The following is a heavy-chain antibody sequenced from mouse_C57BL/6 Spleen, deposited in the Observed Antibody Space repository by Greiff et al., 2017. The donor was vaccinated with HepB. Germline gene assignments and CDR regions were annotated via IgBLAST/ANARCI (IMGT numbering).Heavy chain of an antibody. J-gene: IGHJ2*01. CDR2: ISYDGSN. D-gene: IGHD1-1*01. V-gene: IGHV3-6*01. Sequence: EVKLEESGPGLVKPSQSLSLTCSVTGYSITSGYYWNWIRQFPGNKLEWMGYISYDGSNNYNPSLKNRISITRDTSKNQFFLKLNSVTTEDTATYYCARGGDYYGSRGLDYWGQGTTLTVSS. CDR3: ARGGDYYGSRGLDY. CDR1: GYSITSGYY.